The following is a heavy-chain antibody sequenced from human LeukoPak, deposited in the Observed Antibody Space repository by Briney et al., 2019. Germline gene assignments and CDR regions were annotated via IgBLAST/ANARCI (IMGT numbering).Heavy chain of an antibody. CDR3: ARDGRLWASTRMVRGYFDY. Sequence: SQTLSLTCTVSGGSISSGSYYWGWIRQPPGKGLEWIGSIYYSGSTYYNPSLKSRVTISVDTSKNQFSLKLSSVTAADTAVYYCARDGRLWASTRMVRGYFDYWGQGTLVTVSS. J-gene: IGHJ4*02. CDR1: GGSISSGSYY. CDR2: IYYSGST. V-gene: IGHV4-39*02. D-gene: IGHD3-10*01.